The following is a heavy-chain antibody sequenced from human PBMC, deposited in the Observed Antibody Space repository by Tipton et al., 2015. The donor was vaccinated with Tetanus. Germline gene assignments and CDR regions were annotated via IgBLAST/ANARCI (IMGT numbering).Heavy chain of an antibody. CDR1: GGSIGSDY. D-gene: IGHD3-10*01. CDR2: IYYRQRT. Sequence: TLSLTCALSGGSIGSDYWSWIRQPPGKGLEWLGYIYYRQRTNYNPSLTSRVTISGDASKNQFSLELTSVTAADTAVYFCARGGPSSRYFDYWGRGTLVTVSS. V-gene: IGHV4-59*01. CDR3: ARGGPSSRYFDY. J-gene: IGHJ4*02.